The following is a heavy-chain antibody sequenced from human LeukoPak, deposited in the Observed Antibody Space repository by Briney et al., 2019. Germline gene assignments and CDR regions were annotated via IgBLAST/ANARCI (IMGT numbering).Heavy chain of an antibody. Sequence: SETLSLTCAVYGGSFSGYYWSWLRQPPGKGLEWIGYIYYSGSTNYNPSLKSRVTISVDTSKNQFSLKLSSVTAADTAVYYCARGIAAAGTWYFDYWGQGTLVTVSS. D-gene: IGHD6-13*01. CDR2: IYYSGST. J-gene: IGHJ4*02. V-gene: IGHV4-59*01. CDR3: ARGIAAAGTWYFDY. CDR1: GGSFSGYY.